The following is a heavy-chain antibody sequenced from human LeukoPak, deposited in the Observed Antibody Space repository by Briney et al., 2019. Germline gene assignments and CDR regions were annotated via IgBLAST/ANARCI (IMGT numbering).Heavy chain of an antibody. CDR3: ARSNQADDY. J-gene: IGHJ4*02. CDR2: INPGGSST. Sequence: GGSLRLSCAASGFTFSNYWMHWVRQVPGKGLVWVSRINPGGSSTTYADSVKGRFTISRDNAKNTLYLQMNSLRAEDTAVYYCARSNQADDYWGEGTLVTVSS. D-gene: IGHD4-11*01. CDR1: GFTFSNYW. V-gene: IGHV3-74*01.